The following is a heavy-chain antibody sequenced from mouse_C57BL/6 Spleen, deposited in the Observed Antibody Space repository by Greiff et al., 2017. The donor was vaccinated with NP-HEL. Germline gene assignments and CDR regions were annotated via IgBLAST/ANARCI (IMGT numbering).Heavy chain of an antibody. CDR2: IYPGSGNT. CDR3: ARLTSDGYYYYAMDY. Sequence: QVQLQQSGPELVKPGASVKISCKASGYSFTSYYIHWVKQRPGQGLEWIGWIYPGSGNTKYNEKFKGKATLTADTSSSTAYMQLSSLTSEDSAVYDCARLTSDGYYYYAMDYWGQGTSVTVSS. D-gene: IGHD2-3*01. V-gene: IGHV1-66*01. CDR1: GYSFTSYY. J-gene: IGHJ4*01.